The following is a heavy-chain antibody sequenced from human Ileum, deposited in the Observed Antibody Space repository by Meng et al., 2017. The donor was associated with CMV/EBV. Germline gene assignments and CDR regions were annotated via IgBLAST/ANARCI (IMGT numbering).Heavy chain of an antibody. Sequence: GGSLRLSCSGSGVAFRNNYLHWVRQAPGKGPEWLSLSPYYGDDASYAASVRGRFTISKANSGNVVTLQMNNLRSEDTAVYYCVKSRATLGAFDLWGRGTQVTVSS. J-gene: IGHJ3*01. V-gene: IGHV3-30*18. CDR2: SPYYGDDA. CDR3: VKSRATLGAFDL. CDR1: GVAFRNNY.